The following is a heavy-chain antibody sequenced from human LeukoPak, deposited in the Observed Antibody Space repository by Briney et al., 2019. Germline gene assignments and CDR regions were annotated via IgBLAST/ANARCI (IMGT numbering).Heavy chain of an antibody. Sequence: ASVKVSCKASGYTFTSYAMHWVRQAPGQRLEWMGWINAGNGNTKYSQKFQGRVTITRDTSASTAYMELSSLRSEDTAVYYCARDGDYGDPMDPPRAFDYWGQGTLVIVSS. J-gene: IGHJ4*02. V-gene: IGHV1-3*01. CDR2: INAGNGNT. CDR3: ARDGDYGDPMDPPRAFDY. CDR1: GYTFTSYA. D-gene: IGHD4-17*01.